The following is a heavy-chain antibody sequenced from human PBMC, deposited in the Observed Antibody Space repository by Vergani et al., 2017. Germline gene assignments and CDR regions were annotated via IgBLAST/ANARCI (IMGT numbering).Heavy chain of an antibody. CDR1: GYTLTELS. CDR3: ATARVRGVIRPEY. V-gene: IGHV1-24*01. J-gene: IGHJ4*02. CDR2: FDPEDGET. D-gene: IGHD3-10*01. Sequence: QVQLVQSGAEVKKPGASVKVSCKVSGYTLTELSMHWVRQAPGKGLEWMGGFDPEDGETIYAQKFQGRVTMTEETTTDTAYMVLSSLRSEDTAVYYCATARVRGVIRPEYWGQGTLVTVSS.